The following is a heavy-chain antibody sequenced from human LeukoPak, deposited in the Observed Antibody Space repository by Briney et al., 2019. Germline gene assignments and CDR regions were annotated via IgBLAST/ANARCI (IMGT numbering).Heavy chain of an antibody. CDR3: ARDPLFDY. Sequence: PSETLSLTCTVSGGSISSGSYYWSWLRQPAGKGLEWIGRIYTSGSTNYNPSLKSRVTISVDTSKNQFSLKLSSVTAADTAVYYCARDPLFDYWGQGTLVTVSS. CDR2: IYTSGST. CDR1: GGSISSGSYY. V-gene: IGHV4-61*02. J-gene: IGHJ4*02.